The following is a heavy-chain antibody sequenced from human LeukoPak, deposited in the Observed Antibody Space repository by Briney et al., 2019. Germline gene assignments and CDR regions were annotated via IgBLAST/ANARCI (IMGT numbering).Heavy chain of an antibody. CDR1: GGSISSTDYY. D-gene: IGHD7-27*01. V-gene: IGHV4-30-4*01. CDR3: ARANNWGVCYFDS. J-gene: IGHJ4*02. Sequence: PSETLSLTCTVSGGSISSTDYYWSWIRQPPGKGLEWLGYIYYSGITYYDPSLKSRVSISIDTSKNQFSLNLTSVTAADTAVYYCARANNWGVCYFDSWGQGTLVTVSS. CDR2: IYYSGIT.